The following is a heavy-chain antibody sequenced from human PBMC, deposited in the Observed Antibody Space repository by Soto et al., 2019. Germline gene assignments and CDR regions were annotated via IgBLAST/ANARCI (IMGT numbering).Heavy chain of an antibody. D-gene: IGHD6-13*01. CDR1: GGSFSGYY. CDR2: INHSGST. CDR3: ARGSSSWWLGVGFDP. V-gene: IGHV4-34*01. J-gene: IGHJ5*02. Sequence: QVQLQQWGAGLLKPSETLSLTCAVYGGSFSGYYWSWIRQPPGKGLEWIGEINHSGSTNYNPSLKSRVTISVDTSKNQVSLKLSSVTAADTAVYYCARGSSSWWLGVGFDPWGQGTLVTVSS.